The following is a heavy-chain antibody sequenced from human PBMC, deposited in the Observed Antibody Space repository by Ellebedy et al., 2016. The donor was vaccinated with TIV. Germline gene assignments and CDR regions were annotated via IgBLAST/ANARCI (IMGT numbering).Heavy chain of an antibody. CDR1: GDSISSGYY. Sequence: MPSETLSLTCTVSGDSISSGYYWGWIRQPPGKGLEWIGSIYHSGSTYYSPSLQSRVTISVDTSKNQFSLKLSSVTAADTAVYFCARAGYGSEIVDYWGQGTLVTVSS. CDR2: IYHSGST. V-gene: IGHV4-38-2*02. D-gene: IGHD3-10*01. CDR3: ARAGYGSEIVDY. J-gene: IGHJ4*02.